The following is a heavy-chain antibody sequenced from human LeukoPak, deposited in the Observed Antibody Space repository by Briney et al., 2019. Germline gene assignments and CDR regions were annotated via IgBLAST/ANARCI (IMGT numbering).Heavy chain of an antibody. CDR3: ARREAGVRGVIQYNWFDP. D-gene: IGHD3-10*01. Sequence: PGRSLRLSCAASGFTFSSYGMHWVRQAPGKGLEWVAVIWYDGSNKYYADSVKGRFTISRDNSKNTLYLQMNSLRAEDTAAYYCARREAGVRGVIQYNWFDPWGQGTLVTVSS. CDR1: GFTFSSYG. CDR2: IWYDGSNK. V-gene: IGHV3-33*01. J-gene: IGHJ5*02.